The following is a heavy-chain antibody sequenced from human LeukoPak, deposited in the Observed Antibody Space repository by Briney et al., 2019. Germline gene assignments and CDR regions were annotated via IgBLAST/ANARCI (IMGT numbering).Heavy chain of an antibody. CDR3: AKDNVAAAGRYFDY. J-gene: IGHJ4*02. Sequence: GGSLRLSCAASGFTFSNYGMHWVRQAPGKGLEWVALISYDGSNKYFADSVKGRFTISRDNSKNTLYLQMHSLRAEDTAVYCCAKDNVAAAGRYFDYWGQGTLVTVSS. V-gene: IGHV3-30*18. D-gene: IGHD6-13*01. CDR2: ISYDGSNK. CDR1: GFTFSNYG.